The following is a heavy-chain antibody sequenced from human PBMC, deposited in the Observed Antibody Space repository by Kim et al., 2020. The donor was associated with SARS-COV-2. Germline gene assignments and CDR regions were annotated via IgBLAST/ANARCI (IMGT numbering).Heavy chain of an antibody. CDR1: GSTFDDYG. D-gene: IGHD6-19*01. CDR2: INKNGDNT. V-gene: IGHV3-20*04. CDR3: ARGYISGPFDS. Sequence: GGSLRLSCAASGSTFDDYGMSWVRQAPGKGLEWVSGINKNGDNTGYADSVKGRFTISRDNAQNSLYLQMNSLRAEDTALYYCARGYISGPFDSWGHGTLVTVSS. J-gene: IGHJ4*01.